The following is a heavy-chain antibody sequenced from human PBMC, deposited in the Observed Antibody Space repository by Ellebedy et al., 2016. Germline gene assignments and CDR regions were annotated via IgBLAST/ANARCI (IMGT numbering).Heavy chain of an antibody. CDR1: GGTFSTYA. Sequence: ASVKVSCKASGGTFSTYAITWVRQAPGQGLEWMGRIIPILGVPNYAQKVQGRVTITADKSTSTAYMELSSLRSEDTAVYYCATWGIVVEPSVPQIPYYYYYGMDVWGQGTTVTVSS. V-gene: IGHV1-69*04. CDR2: IIPILGVP. CDR3: ATWGIVVEPSVPQIPYYYYYGMDV. D-gene: IGHD2-2*01. J-gene: IGHJ6*02.